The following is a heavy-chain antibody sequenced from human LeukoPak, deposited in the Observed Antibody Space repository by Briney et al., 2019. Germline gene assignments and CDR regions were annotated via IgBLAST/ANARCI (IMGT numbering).Heavy chain of an antibody. V-gene: IGHV4-34*01. CDR2: INHSGST. CDR1: GGSFSGYY. CDR3: ARHLSFFFWYFDL. D-gene: IGHD2/OR15-2a*01. Sequence: SETLSLTCAVYGGSFSGYYWSWIRQPPGKGLEWIGEINHSGSTNYNPSLKSRVTISVDTSKNQFSLKLSSVTAADTAVYYCARHLSFFFWYFDLWGRGTLVTVSS. J-gene: IGHJ2*01.